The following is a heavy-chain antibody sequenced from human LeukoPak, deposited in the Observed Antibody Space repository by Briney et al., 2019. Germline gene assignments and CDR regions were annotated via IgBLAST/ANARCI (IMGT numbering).Heavy chain of an antibody. CDR3: ATILTSITMIVSYYFDY. V-gene: IGHV4-39*07. Sequence: PSETLSLTCTVSGGSISSSSYYWGWIRQPPGKGLEWIGSIYYSGSTYYNPSLKSRVTISVDTSKNQFSLKLSSVTAADTAVYYCATILTSITMIVSYYFDYWGQGTLVTVPS. D-gene: IGHD3-22*01. J-gene: IGHJ4*02. CDR1: GGSISSSSYY. CDR2: IYYSGST.